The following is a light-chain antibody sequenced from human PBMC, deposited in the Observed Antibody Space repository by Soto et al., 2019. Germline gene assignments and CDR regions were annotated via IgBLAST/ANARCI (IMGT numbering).Light chain of an antibody. CDR1: SGHSNYA. Sequence: QPVLTQSPSASASLGASVKLTCTLSSGHSNYAIAWHQQQPEKGPRYLMKVNSDGSHSKGDGIPDRFSGSSSGAERYLTISNLQSEDEADYYCQTWGTGIRVFGGGTKLTVL. V-gene: IGLV4-69*01. CDR2: VNSDGSH. CDR3: QTWGTGIRV. J-gene: IGLJ3*02.